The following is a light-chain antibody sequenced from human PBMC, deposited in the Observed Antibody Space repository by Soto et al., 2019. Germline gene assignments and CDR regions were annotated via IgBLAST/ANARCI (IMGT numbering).Light chain of an antibody. CDR1: QSVSSSY. CDR3: QQDGSSPSWT. V-gene: IGKV3-20*01. J-gene: IGKJ1*01. Sequence: EIVLTQSPGTLSLSPGERATLSCRASQSVSSSYLAWYQQKPGQAPRLLIYGASSRATGIPDRFGGSGSGTDFTLTISRLEPEDFAVYYCQQDGSSPSWTFGQGTKGEIK. CDR2: GAS.